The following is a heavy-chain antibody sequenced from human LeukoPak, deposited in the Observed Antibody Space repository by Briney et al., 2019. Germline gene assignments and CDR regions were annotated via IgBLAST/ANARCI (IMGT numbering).Heavy chain of an antibody. CDR1: GYTFTDYL. Sequence: ASVKFSCKASGYTFTDYLMHWVRQAPGQGLEWMGWINPHSGGTNYAQRFQGRVTMTRDTSISTAYMELSRLRSDDTAVYYCARALGALVYYMDVWGKGTTVTVSS. CDR3: ARALGALVYYMDV. D-gene: IGHD3-16*01. V-gene: IGHV1-2*02. CDR2: INPHSGGT. J-gene: IGHJ6*03.